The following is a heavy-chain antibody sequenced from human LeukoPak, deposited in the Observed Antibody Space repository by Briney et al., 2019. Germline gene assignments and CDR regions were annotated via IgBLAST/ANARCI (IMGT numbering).Heavy chain of an antibody. Sequence: GASVEVSCXASGYTFTGYYMHWVRQAPGQGLGWMGRINPDSGGTNYAQKFQGRVTMTRDTSISTAYMELSRLRSDDTAVYYCAREAAVLDYWGQGTLVTVSS. CDR3: AREAAVLDY. V-gene: IGHV1-2*06. D-gene: IGHD6-13*01. CDR2: INPDSGGT. CDR1: GYTFTGYY. J-gene: IGHJ4*02.